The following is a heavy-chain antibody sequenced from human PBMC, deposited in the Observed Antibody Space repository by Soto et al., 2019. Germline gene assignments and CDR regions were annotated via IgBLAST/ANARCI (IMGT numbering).Heavy chain of an antibody. V-gene: IGHV4-39*01. Sequence: QLQLQESGPGLVKPSETLSLTCTVSGGSISSSSYYWGWIRQPPGKGLEWIGSIYYSGSTDYNPSLKSRVTISVDTSKNQFSLKLSSVTAADTAVYYCARFKSFVDAFDIWGQGTMVTVSS. CDR1: GGSISSSSYY. J-gene: IGHJ3*02. CDR2: IYYSGST. D-gene: IGHD2-21*01. CDR3: ARFKSFVDAFDI.